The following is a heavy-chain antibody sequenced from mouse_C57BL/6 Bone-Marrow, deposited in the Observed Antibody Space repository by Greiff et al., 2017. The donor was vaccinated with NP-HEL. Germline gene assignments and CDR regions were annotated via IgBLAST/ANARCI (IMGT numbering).Heavy chain of an antibody. J-gene: IGHJ4*01. CDR3: ARARAVVGYYYAMDY. V-gene: IGHV5-4*01. Sequence: DVQLVESGGGLVKPGGSLKLSCAASGFTFSSYAMSWVRQTPEKRLEWVATISDGGSYTYYPDNVKGRFTISRDNAKNNLYLQMSHLKSEDTAMYYCARARAVVGYYYAMDYWGQGTSVTVSS. CDR2: ISDGGSYT. CDR1: GFTFSSYA. D-gene: IGHD1-1*01.